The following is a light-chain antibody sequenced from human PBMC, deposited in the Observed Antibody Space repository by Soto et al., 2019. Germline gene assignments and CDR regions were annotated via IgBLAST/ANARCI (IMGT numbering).Light chain of an antibody. CDR2: KTS. V-gene: IGKV1-5*03. CDR3: QQYHSYSWT. Sequence: DIQMTQSPSSLSASVGDRVTITCRASQTISAWVAWYQQKPGKAPKLLIYKTSSLESGVPPRFSGSGSGTEFTLTISSLQPDDSATYYCQQYHSYSWTFGQGTKVDI. J-gene: IGKJ1*01. CDR1: QTISAW.